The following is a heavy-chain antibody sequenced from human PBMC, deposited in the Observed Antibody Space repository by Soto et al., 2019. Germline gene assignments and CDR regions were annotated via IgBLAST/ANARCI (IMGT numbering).Heavy chain of an antibody. D-gene: IGHD2-15*01. CDR2: ISGSGGST. CDR3: AKDLGDCSGGSCFFDY. J-gene: IGHJ4*02. CDR1: GFTFSSYG. V-gene: IGHV3-23*01. Sequence: EVQLLESGGGVVQPGGSLRLSCAASGFTFSSYGMSWVRQAPGKGLEWVSAISGSGGSTYYADSVKGRFTISRDNSNNTRYLQMNSLRAEDTAVYYCAKDLGDCSGGSCFFDYWGQGTLVTVSS.